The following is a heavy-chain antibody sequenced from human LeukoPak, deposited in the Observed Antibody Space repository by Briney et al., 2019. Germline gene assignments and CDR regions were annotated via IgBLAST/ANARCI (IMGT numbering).Heavy chain of an antibody. CDR2: TYYRSKWYS. V-gene: IGHV6-1*01. Sequence: SQTLSLTFAISGDSVSSNSAAWNWLRQSPSRGFEWLGSTYYRSKWYSDYAVSVRSRIAINPDTSKNQFSLQLNSVTPENTAVYYCARDLQLTVAVSSPPFDYWGQGTLVTVSS. J-gene: IGHJ4*02. D-gene: IGHD6-19*01. CDR1: GDSVSSNSAA. CDR3: ARDLQLTVAVSSPPFDY.